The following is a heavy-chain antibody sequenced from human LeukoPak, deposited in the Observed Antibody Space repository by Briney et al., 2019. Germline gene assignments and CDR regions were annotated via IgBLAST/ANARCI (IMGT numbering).Heavy chain of an antibody. D-gene: IGHD3-9*01. CDR2: IYYSGST. CDR1: GGSISSSSYY. Sequence: SETLSLTCTVSGGSISSSSYYWGWIRQPPGKGLEWIGNIYYSGSTHYNPSLKSRLTISVDTSQRQFSLRLSSVTAADTALYYCTRGSYDVLTGYSTLGEYWGQGTLVTVSS. CDR3: TRGSYDVLTGYSTLGEY. V-gene: IGHV4-39*01. J-gene: IGHJ1*01.